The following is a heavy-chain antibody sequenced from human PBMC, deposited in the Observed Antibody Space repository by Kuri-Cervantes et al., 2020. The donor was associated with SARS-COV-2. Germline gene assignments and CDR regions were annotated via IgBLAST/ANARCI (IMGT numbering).Heavy chain of an antibody. J-gene: IGHJ6*03. CDR3: ARRAYGEQVDYYYMDV. CDR2: IYPGDSDT. D-gene: IGHD4-17*01. V-gene: IGHV5-51*01. Sequence: KVSCKGSGYSFTTYWIGWVRQMPGKGLEWMGIIYPGDSDTRYSPSFQGQVTISADKSISTAFLQWSSLKAPDTAIYYCARRAYGEQVDYYYMDVWGKGTTVTVSS. CDR1: GYSFTTYW.